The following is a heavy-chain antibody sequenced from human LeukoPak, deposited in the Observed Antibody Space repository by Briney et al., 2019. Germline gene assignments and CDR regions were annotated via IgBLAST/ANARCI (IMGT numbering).Heavy chain of an antibody. Sequence: GGSLRLSCAASGFTVSSNYMSWVRQAPGKGLEWVSVIYSGGSTYYADSVKGRFTISRDNSKSTLSLQMNSLRAEDTAVYYCAKDRFLWFGESEDYWGQGTLVTVSS. CDR2: IYSGGST. CDR3: AKDRFLWFGESEDY. CDR1: GFTVSSNY. D-gene: IGHD3-10*01. V-gene: IGHV3-53*01. J-gene: IGHJ4*02.